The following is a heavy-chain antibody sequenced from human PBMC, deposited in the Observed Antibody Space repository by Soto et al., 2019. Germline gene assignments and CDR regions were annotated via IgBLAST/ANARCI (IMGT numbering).Heavy chain of an antibody. Sequence: SLTCTVYGVSISSNNYYWGWIRQPPGKGLEWIGNINYSGSTYFNPSLKSRIIMSVDTSKNQFSLKLSSVTAADTAVYYCASHGGDYELVYWGQGTLVTVSS. CDR3: ASHGGDYELVY. D-gene: IGHD4-17*01. CDR1: GVSISSNNYY. J-gene: IGHJ4*02. CDR2: INYSGST. V-gene: IGHV4-39*01.